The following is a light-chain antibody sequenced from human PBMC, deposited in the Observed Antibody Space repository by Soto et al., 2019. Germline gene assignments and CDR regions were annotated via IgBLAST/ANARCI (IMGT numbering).Light chain of an antibody. J-gene: IGLJ1*01. Sequence: QSALTQPRSVSGSPGHSVTISCTGTSSGVGGYSYVSWYQQHPGKAPKLMISDVSKRPSGVPDRFSGSKFGNTASLTISGLQAEDEADYYCCSYAGAFTYVFGSGTKLTVL. CDR3: CSYAGAFTYV. V-gene: IGLV2-11*01. CDR1: SSGVGGYSY. CDR2: DVS.